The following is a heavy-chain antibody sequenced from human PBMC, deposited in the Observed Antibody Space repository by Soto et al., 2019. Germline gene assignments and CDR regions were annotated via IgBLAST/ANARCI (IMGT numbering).Heavy chain of an antibody. V-gene: IGHV4-34*01. Sequence: QVQLQQWGAGLLKPSETLSLTCAVYGGSFSGYYWSWIRQPPGKGLEWIGEINHSGSTNYNPSLKSRVPISVDTSKNQFSLKLSSVTAADTAVYYCARGGYSYGYYAYYYYGMDVWGQGTTVTVSS. CDR2: INHSGST. J-gene: IGHJ6*02. CDR3: ARGGYSYGYYAYYYYGMDV. CDR1: GGSFSGYY. D-gene: IGHD5-18*01.